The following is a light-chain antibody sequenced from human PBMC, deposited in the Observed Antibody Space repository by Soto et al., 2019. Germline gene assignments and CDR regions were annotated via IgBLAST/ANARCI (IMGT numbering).Light chain of an antibody. CDR2: GAS. V-gene: IGKV3-20*01. Sequence: EIVLTQSPGTLSLSPGERATISCRASQSVSGRFLAWYKQKPGQTPRLLIYGASSRAPGIPDRFSGSGSGTDFTLTISRLEPEDFAVYYCQQYGTPPLTFGGGTTVEIK. CDR1: QSVSGRF. CDR3: QQYGTPPLT. J-gene: IGKJ4*01.